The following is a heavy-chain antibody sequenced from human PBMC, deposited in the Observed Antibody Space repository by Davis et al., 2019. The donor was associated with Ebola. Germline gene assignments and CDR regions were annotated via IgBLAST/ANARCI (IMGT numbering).Heavy chain of an antibody. V-gene: IGHV1-18*04. Sequence: ASVKVSCKASGYTFTSYGISWVRQDPGQGLEWMGWISAYNGNTNYAQKLQGRVTMTTDTSTSTAYMERRSLRSDDTAVYYCARDDGTTVTLFRFDYWGQGTLVTVSS. CDR1: GYTFTSYG. J-gene: IGHJ4*02. D-gene: IGHD4-17*01. CDR2: ISAYNGNT. CDR3: ARDDGTTVTLFRFDY.